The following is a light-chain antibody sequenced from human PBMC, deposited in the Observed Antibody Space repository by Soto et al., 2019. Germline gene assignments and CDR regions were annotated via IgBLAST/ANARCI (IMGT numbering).Light chain of an antibody. CDR1: QSVSSY. Sequence: EIVLTQSPATLSLSPGERATLSCRASQSVSSYLAWYQHKPGQATRLLIYDASNRATGIPAKLRGSGSGTVSTLSICCLEPEDFAVYYCQQRSNWPTFGVGTQVEVK. V-gene: IGKV3-11*01. CDR3: QQRSNWPT. J-gene: IGKJ4*01. CDR2: DAS.